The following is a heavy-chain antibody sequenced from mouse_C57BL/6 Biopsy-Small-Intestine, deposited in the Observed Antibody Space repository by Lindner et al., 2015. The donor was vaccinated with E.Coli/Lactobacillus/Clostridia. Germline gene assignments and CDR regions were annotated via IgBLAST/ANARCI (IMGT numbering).Heavy chain of an antibody. Sequence: VQLQESGGGLVKPGGSLKLSCAASGFTFSDYGMHWVRQAPEKGLEWVAYISSGISTIYYADTVKGRFTISRDNAKNTLFLQMTSLRSEDTAIYYCARPHYYAMDYWGQGTSVTVSS. CDR2: ISSGISTI. J-gene: IGHJ4*01. V-gene: IGHV5-17*01. CDR1: GFTFSDYG. CDR3: ARPHYYAMDY.